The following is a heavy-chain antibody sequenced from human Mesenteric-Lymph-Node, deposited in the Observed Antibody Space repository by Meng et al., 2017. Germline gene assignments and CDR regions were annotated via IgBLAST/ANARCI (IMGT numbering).Heavy chain of an antibody. J-gene: IGHJ4*02. CDR3: ARAIVVVVAATGERGFSYYFDY. CDR1: GGSISGHY. Sequence: SETLSLTCTVSGGSISGHYWSWIRQPPGKGPDWIGYIYNTGGTTYNPSLNSRVTISVDRSKNQFSLKLSSVTAADTAVYYCARAIVVVVAATGERGFSYYFDYWGQGTLVTVSS. CDR2: IYNTGGT. V-gene: IGHV4-59*08. D-gene: IGHD2-15*01.